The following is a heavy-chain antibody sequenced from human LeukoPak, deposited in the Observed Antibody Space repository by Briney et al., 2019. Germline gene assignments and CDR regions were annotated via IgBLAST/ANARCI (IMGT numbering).Heavy chain of an antibody. J-gene: IGHJ3*02. V-gene: IGHV3-7*03. CDR3: ARSEGSEKDDAFDI. CDR1: GFTFSTCW. CDR2: MNQDGSLQ. Sequence: GGSLRLSCAASGFTFSTCWMNWVRQAPGKGLEWVANMNQDGSLQYYVDSVKGRFTISRDNAKNSPYLQMNSLRAEDTAVYYCARSEGSEKDDAFDIWGQGTMVTVSS. D-gene: IGHD3-3*01.